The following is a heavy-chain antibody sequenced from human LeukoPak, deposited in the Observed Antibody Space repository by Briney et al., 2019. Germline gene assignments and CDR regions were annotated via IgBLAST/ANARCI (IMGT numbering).Heavy chain of an antibody. CDR2: IKQDGSEK. CDR3: ARGTVAVAPTDNWFDP. V-gene: IGHV3-7*03. J-gene: IGHJ5*02. D-gene: IGHD6-19*01. CDR1: GFTFSSYW. Sequence: GGSLRLSCAASGFTFSSYWMSWVRQAPGKGLEWVANIKQDGSEKYYVDSVKGRFTISRDNAKNSLYLQMNSLRAEDTAVYYCARGTVAVAPTDNWFDPWGQGTLVTVSS.